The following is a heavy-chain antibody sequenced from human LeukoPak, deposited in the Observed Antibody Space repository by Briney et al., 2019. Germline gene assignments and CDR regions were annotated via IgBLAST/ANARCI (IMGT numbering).Heavy chain of an antibody. D-gene: IGHD3-10*01. Sequence: NPGGSLRLSCAASGFTFSDYYMSWIRQAPGKGLEWVSYISSSGSTIYYADSVKGRFTISRDNAKNSLYLQMNSLRAEDTAVYYCARDHAPDYYGSGSYYSLDSNFDYWGQGTLVTVSS. V-gene: IGHV3-11*04. J-gene: IGHJ4*02. CDR2: ISSSGSTI. CDR1: GFTFSDYY. CDR3: ARDHAPDYYGSGSYYSLDSNFDY.